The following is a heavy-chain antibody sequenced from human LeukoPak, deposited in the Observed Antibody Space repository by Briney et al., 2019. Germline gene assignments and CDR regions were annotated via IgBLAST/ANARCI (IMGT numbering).Heavy chain of an antibody. CDR3: ASRGRWLHAFDY. CDR1: GVSFSGYY. CDR2: INHSGST. Sequence: SETLSLTCAVYGVSFSGYYWSWIRQDPGKGTEWIGEINHSGSTNYNPSLKSRVTISVDTSKNQFSLKLSSVTAADTAVYYCASRGRWLHAFDYWGQGTLVTVSS. V-gene: IGHV4-34*01. D-gene: IGHD5-24*01. J-gene: IGHJ4*02.